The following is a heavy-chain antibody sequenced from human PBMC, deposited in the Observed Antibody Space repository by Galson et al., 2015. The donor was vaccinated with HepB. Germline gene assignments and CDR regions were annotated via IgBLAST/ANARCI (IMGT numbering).Heavy chain of an antibody. CDR3: ARVVRSKAPYFDY. J-gene: IGHJ4*02. D-gene: IGHD4-23*01. CDR1: GYTFTSYG. Sequence: SVKVSCKASGYTFTSYGITWVRQAPGQGLEWMGWISAYNGNTNFEQKFQGRVTMTTDTSTSTAYMELRSLRSDDTAVYYCARVVRSKAPYFDYWGRGTLVTISS. CDR2: ISAYNGNT. V-gene: IGHV1-18*01.